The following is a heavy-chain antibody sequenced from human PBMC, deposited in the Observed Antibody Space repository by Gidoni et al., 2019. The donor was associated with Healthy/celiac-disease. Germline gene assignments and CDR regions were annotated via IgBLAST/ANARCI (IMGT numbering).Heavy chain of an antibody. J-gene: IGHJ6*03. Sequence: GSSVKVSCKASGGTFSSYAISWVRQAPGQGLEWMGGIIPIFGTANYAQKFQGRVTITADKSTSTAYMELSSLRSEDTDVYYCARDGGWLENYYYYMDVWGKGTTVTVSS. CDR3: ARDGGWLENYYYYMDV. CDR1: GGTFSSYA. V-gene: IGHV1-69*06. CDR2: IIPIFGTA. D-gene: IGHD6-19*01.